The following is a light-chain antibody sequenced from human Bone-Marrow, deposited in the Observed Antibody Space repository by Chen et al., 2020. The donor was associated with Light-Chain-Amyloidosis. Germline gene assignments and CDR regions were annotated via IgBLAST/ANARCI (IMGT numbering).Light chain of an antibody. CDR1: EDIRVY. CDR2: FAS. V-gene: IGKV1-39*01. CDR3: QQSYSAWT. J-gene: IGKJ1*01. Sequence: DIQMTQSPSPLSASLGDRVTITCRASEDIRVYLNWYQQKPGKAPKLLIYFASNLEAWVPSRFSGSGSGTDFTLTISSLQPEDSETYYCQQSYSAWTFGQGTKVDIK.